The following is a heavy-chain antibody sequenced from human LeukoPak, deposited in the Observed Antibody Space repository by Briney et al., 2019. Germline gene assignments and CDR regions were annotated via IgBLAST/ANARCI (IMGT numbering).Heavy chain of an antibody. Sequence: SETLSLTCTVSGGSISSYYWSWIRQPPGKGLEWIEYIYYSGSTNYNPSLKSRVTISVDTSKNQFSLKLSSVTAADTAVYYCAREVAVAGYYYYGMDVWGQGTTVIVSS. J-gene: IGHJ6*02. CDR1: GGSISSYY. CDR2: IYYSGST. CDR3: AREVAVAGYYYYGMDV. D-gene: IGHD6-19*01. V-gene: IGHV4-59*01.